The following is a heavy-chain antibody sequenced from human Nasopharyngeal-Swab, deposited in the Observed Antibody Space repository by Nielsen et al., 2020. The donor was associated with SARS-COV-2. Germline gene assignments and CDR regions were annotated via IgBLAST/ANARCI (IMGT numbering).Heavy chain of an antibody. D-gene: IGHD3-3*01. J-gene: IGHJ5*02. CDR1: GFTFSGSA. V-gene: IGHV3-73*01. CDR2: IRSKANSYAT. Sequence: GGSLRLSCAASGFTFSGSAMHWVRQASGKGLEWVGRIRSKANSYATAYAASVKGRFTISRDDSKNTAYLQMNSLKTEDTAVYYCTSSPDYDFWSGYSNWFDPWGQGTLVTVPS. CDR3: TSSPDYDFWSGYSNWFDP.